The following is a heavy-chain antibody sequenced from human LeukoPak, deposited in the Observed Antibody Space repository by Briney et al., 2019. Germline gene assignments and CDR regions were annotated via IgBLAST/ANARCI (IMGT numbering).Heavy chain of an antibody. V-gene: IGHV4-4*07. CDR3: ARASPITLAGLDY. Sequence: TSETLSLTCTVSGGSISSYSWSWIRQPAGKGLEWIGRIYTSGSANYNPSLKSRVTMSVDTSKNQFSLKLSSVTAAGTAVYYCARASPITLAGLDYWGQGTLVTVSS. D-gene: IGHD6-19*01. CDR1: GGSISSYS. CDR2: IYTSGSA. J-gene: IGHJ4*02.